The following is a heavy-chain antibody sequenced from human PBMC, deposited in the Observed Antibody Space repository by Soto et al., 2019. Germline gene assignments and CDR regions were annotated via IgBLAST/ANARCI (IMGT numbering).Heavy chain of an antibody. Sequence: QVQLVETGGGVVQPGRSLRLSCAASEFTFSRHGMHWVRQAPGKGLQWVGVIWSDGSNEVYADSVKGRFIISRDNSKNILYLLMNSLRAEDTAMYYCARERTFGDNKHNYMDVWGTGITVPVSS. V-gene: IGHV3-33*01. J-gene: IGHJ6*03. D-gene: IGHD3-10*01. CDR2: IWSDGSNE. CDR1: EFTFSRHG. CDR3: ARERTFGDNKHNYMDV.